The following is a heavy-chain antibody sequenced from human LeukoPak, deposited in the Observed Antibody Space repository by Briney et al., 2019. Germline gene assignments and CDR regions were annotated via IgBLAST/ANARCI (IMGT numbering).Heavy chain of an antibody. V-gene: IGHV3-21*01. CDR1: GFTFSSYS. D-gene: IGHD1-14*01. CDR3: ARDKAPGAPTSYYYYYYMDV. J-gene: IGHJ6*03. CDR2: ISSSSSYI. Sequence: GGSLRLSCAASGFTFSSYSMNWVRQAPGKGLEWVSSISSSSSYIYYADSVKGRFTISRDNAKNSLYLQMNSLRAEDTAVYYCARDKAPGAPTSYYYYYYMDVWGKGTTVTVSS.